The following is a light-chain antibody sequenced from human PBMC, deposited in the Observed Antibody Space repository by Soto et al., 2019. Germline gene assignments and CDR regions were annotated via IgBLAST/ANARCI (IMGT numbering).Light chain of an antibody. CDR3: QQYNNWPPWT. V-gene: IGKV3-15*01. Sequence: EIVMTQSPATLSVSPGERATLSCRASQSVSSNLAWYQQKPGQAPTLLIYGASARATGIPARFSGSGSGTEFTHTISSLQSEDFAVYYCQQYNNWPPWTFGQGTKVEIK. CDR2: GAS. CDR1: QSVSSN. J-gene: IGKJ1*01.